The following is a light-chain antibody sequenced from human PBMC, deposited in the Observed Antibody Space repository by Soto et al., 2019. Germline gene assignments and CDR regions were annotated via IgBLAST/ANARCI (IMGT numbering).Light chain of an antibody. CDR2: WAS. J-gene: IGKJ4*01. CDR3: QQYYSSPRLG. CDR1: QSVLYIPTNKNC. Sequence: DIVMTQSPDSLAVSLGERATITCRSSQSVLYIPTNKNCVAWYQQKPGQPPKLLLYWASTRESGVPDRFSGSGSGTYFTLTISSLQAEDVAFYYCQQYYSSPRLGFGGGTKVEIK. V-gene: IGKV4-1*01.